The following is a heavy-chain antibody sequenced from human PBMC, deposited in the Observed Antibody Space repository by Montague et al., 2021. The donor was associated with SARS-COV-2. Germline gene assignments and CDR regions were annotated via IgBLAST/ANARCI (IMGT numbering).Heavy chain of an antibody. Sequence: SLRLSCAASGFTFSRYAMHWVRQAPGKGLEWVALISYDGSNKYYADSVKGRFTISRDNSKNTLYLQMNSLRAEDTAVYYFARDSGSSFDPWGQGTLVTVSS. CDR1: GFTFSRYA. J-gene: IGHJ5*02. D-gene: IGHD1-26*01. CDR2: ISYDGSNK. V-gene: IGHV3-30*04. CDR3: ARDSGSSFDP.